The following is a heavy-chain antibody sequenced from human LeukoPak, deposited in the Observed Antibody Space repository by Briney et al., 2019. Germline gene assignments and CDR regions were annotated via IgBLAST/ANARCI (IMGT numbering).Heavy chain of an antibody. CDR1: GYTFTGYY. J-gene: IGHJ4*02. CDR2: INPNSGGT. CDR3: ARDRDYGSGTFDY. D-gene: IGHD3-10*01. Sequence: GASVKVSCKASGYTFTGYYMHWVRQAPGQGLEWMGWINPNSGGTNYAQKFQGRVTMTRDTSISTAYMELNRLRSDDTAVYYCARDRDYGSGTFDYRGQGTLVTVSS. V-gene: IGHV1-2*02.